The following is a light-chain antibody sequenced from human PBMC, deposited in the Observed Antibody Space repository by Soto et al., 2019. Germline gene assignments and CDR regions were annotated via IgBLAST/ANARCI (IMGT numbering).Light chain of an antibody. CDR2: DTS. Sequence: EIVLTQSPASLSLSPGERATLSCRASQSVDSFLAWYQQKPGRTPRLLIYDTSNRATGIPARFSGSGSGTDFTLTIIRLEPEDFAVYYCQVRTDWPPFKYTFGQGTKLEVK. J-gene: IGKJ2*01. CDR3: QVRTDWPPFKYT. CDR1: QSVDSF. V-gene: IGKV3-11*01.